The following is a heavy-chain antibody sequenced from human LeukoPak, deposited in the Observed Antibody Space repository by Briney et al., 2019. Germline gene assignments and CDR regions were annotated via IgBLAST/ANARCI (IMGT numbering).Heavy chain of an antibody. D-gene: IGHD6-13*01. J-gene: IGHJ4*02. CDR2: IIPIFGTA. V-gene: IGHV1-69*13. Sequence: GASVKVSCKASGYTFTVHYIHWVRQTPGQGLEWMGGIIPIFGTANYAQKFQGRVTITADESTSTAYMELSSLRSEDTAVYYCAKLAAAGLMNDYWGQGTLVTVSS. CDR3: AKLAAAGLMNDY. CDR1: GYTFTVHY.